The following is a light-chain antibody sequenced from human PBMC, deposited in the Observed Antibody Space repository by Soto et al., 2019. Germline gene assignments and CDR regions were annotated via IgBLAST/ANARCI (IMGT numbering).Light chain of an antibody. J-gene: IGKJ1*01. CDR2: DAS. V-gene: IGKV3D-20*01. Sequence: ELVWTQSPATLSLSPGERATFPWAPSQSVSSNYLAWYQQKPGLAPRLVIYDASNRATGIPDRFSGSGSGTDFTLTISRLEPEDFAVYYCQQYGSSPTTFGQGTKVDI. CDR3: QQYGSSPTT. CDR1: QSVSSNY.